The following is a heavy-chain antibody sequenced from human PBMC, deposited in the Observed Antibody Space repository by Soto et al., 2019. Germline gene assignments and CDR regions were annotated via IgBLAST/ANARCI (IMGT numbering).Heavy chain of an antibody. CDR3: ARLLNYDFWSGSLFDP. V-gene: IGHV4-59*08. D-gene: IGHD3-3*01. CDR1: GGSISSYY. J-gene: IGHJ5*02. Sequence: SETLSLTCTVSGGSISSYYWSWIRQPPGKGLEWIGYIYYSGSTNYNPSLKSRVTISVDTSKNQFSLKLSSVTAADTAVYYCARLLNYDFWSGSLFDPWGQGTLVTVSS. CDR2: IYYSGST.